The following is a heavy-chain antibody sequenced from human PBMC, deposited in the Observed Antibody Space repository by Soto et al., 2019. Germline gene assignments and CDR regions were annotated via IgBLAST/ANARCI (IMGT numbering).Heavy chain of an antibody. D-gene: IGHD4-4*01. Sequence: GGSLRLSCAASGFTFSSYSMNWVRQAPGKGLEWVSSISSSSSYIYYADSVKGRFTISRDNAKNSLYLQMNSLRAEDTAVYYCARGYSNYVRGDYYYMDVWGKGTTVTVSS. J-gene: IGHJ6*03. CDR1: GFTFSSYS. CDR3: ARGYSNYVRGDYYYMDV. CDR2: ISSSSSYI. V-gene: IGHV3-21*01.